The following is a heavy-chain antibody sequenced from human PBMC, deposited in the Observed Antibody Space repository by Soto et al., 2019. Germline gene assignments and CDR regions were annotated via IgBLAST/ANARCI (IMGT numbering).Heavy chain of an antibody. D-gene: IGHD6-6*01. CDR2: INPNRGTT. CDR3: ASSSSSYGMDV. J-gene: IGHJ6*02. CDR1: GRTFSSYA. Sequence: ASVKVSCKASGRTFSSYAISWVRQAPGQGLEWMGWINPNRGTTNYAQKFQGRVTMTRDTSISTAYMELSRLRSDDTAVYYCASSSSSYGMDVWGQGTTVTVSS. V-gene: IGHV1-2*02.